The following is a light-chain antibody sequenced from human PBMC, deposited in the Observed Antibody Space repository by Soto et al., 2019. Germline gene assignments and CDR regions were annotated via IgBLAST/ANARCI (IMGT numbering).Light chain of an antibody. J-gene: IGKJ1*01. V-gene: IGKV3-11*01. CDR3: QQSYSPPRT. CDR2: DAS. CDR1: ESTSGY. Sequence: EIVLTQSPATLSLSPGERATLSCRASESTSGYLAWYQQKPGQAPRLLIYDASNRATGIPARFSGSGSGTDFTLTISSLEPEDFATYYCQQSYSPPRTFGQGTKVDIK.